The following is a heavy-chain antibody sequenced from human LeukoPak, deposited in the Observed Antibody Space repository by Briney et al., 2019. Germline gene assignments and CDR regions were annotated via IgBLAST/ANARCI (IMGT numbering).Heavy chain of an antibody. CDR1: GFTFSSYS. CDR2: ISSSSSST. V-gene: IGHV3-21*01. CDR3: ARSAPAAAGTGPMDV. J-gene: IGHJ6*03. Sequence: GSLRLSCAASGFTFSSYSMSWVRQAPGKGLEWVSSISSSSSSTNYADSVQGRFTISRDNARNSLYLQMNSLRAEDTTVYYCARSAPAAAGTGPMDVWGKGTTVTVSS. D-gene: IGHD6-13*01.